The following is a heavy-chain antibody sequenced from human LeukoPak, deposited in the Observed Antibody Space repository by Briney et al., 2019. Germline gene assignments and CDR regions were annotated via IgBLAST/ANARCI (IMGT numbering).Heavy chain of an antibody. D-gene: IGHD5-12*01. V-gene: IGHV4-59*01. J-gene: IGHJ4*02. Sequence: PSETLSLTCTVSGGSISSYYWSWIRQPPGKGLEWIGYIYYSGSTNYNPSLKSRVTISVDTSKNQFSLKLSSVTAADTAVYYCARAVDSGYDQYYFDYWGQGTLVTVSS. CDR3: ARAVDSGYDQYYFDY. CDR2: IYYSGST. CDR1: GGSISSYY.